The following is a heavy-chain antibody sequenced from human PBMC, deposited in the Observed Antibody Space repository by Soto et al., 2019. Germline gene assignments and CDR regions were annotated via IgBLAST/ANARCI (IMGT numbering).Heavy chain of an antibody. D-gene: IGHD3-3*02. Sequence: QVQLQQWGAGLLKPSETLSLTCAAYGGSFSGYYWSWIRQPPGKGLEWIGEINHSGSTNYNPSIKSRVTITVATSTNQFSLMQSAVTAADTAVYYCARARIRFRAPTGRYNWFDPWGQGTLVTVSS. CDR1: GGSFSGYY. V-gene: IGHV4-34*01. J-gene: IGHJ5*02. CDR2: INHSGST. CDR3: ARARIRFRAPTGRYNWFDP.